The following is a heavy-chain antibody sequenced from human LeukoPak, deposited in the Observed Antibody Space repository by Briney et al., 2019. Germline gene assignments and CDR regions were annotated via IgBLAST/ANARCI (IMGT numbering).Heavy chain of an antibody. D-gene: IGHD6-19*01. Sequence: ASVKVSCKASGYTFNNHYMYWVRQAPGQGLEWMGWINTNTGNPTYAQGFTGRFVFSLDTSVSTAYLQISSLKAEDTAVYYCARDRPREQWLVRYYYYGIDVWGQGTTVTVSS. CDR3: ARDRPREQWLVRYYYYGIDV. CDR1: GYTFNNHY. CDR2: INTNTGNP. V-gene: IGHV7-4-1*02. J-gene: IGHJ6*02.